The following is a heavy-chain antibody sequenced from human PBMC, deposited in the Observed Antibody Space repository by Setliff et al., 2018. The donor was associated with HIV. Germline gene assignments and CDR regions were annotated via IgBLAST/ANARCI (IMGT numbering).Heavy chain of an antibody. CDR2: IYYSGST. D-gene: IGHD3-3*01. Sequence: SETLSLTCIVSGGSISSGTYYWGWIRQPPGKGLEWIGSIYYSGSTNYNPSLKSRVTISVDTSNNQFSLKLSSVTAADTAVYYCAGSWSGYPLSFGYWGQGTLVTVSS. V-gene: IGHV4-39*07. CDR3: AGSWSGYPLSFGY. CDR1: GGSISSGTYY. J-gene: IGHJ4*02.